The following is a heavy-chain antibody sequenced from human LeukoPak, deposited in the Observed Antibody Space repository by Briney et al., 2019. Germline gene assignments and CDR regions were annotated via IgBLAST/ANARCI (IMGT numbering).Heavy chain of an antibody. CDR1: GGSISSYY. J-gene: IGHJ6*02. V-gene: IGHV4-59*01. CDR3: ARAHSNYSPGYYGMDV. Sequence: SETLSLTCTVSGGSISSYYWSWIRQPPGKGLEWIGYIYYSGSTNYNPSLKSRVTISVDTSKNQFSLKLSSVTAADTAVYYCARAHSNYSPGYYGMDVWGQGTTVTVSS. D-gene: IGHD4-11*01. CDR2: IYYSGST.